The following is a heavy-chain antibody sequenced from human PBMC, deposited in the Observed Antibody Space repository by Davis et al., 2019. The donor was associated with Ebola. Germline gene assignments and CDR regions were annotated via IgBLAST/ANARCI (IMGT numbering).Heavy chain of an antibody. CDR3: ARDTTYSSGSDI. J-gene: IGHJ3*02. CDR2: ISYDGSNK. D-gene: IGHD6-19*01. CDR1: GFTFSSYA. V-gene: IGHV3-30-3*01. Sequence: GESLKISCAASGFTFSSYAMHWVRQAPGKGLEWVAVISYDGSNKYYADSVKGRFTISRDNSKNTLYLQMNSLRAEDTAVYYCARDTTYSSGSDIWGQGTMVTVSS.